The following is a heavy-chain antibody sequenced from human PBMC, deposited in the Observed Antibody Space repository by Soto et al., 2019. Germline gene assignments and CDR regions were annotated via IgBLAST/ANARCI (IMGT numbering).Heavy chain of an antibody. Sequence: QVQLVESGGGVVQPGRSLRLSCAASGFTFSSYGMHWVRQAPGKGLEWVAVIWYDGSNKYYADSVKGRFTISRDNSKNTLYLQMNSLRAEDTAVYYCASSYSGSDTAIDYWGQGTLVTVSS. D-gene: IGHD1-26*01. CDR3: ASSYSGSDTAIDY. CDR1: GFTFSSYG. CDR2: IWYDGSNK. J-gene: IGHJ4*02. V-gene: IGHV3-33*01.